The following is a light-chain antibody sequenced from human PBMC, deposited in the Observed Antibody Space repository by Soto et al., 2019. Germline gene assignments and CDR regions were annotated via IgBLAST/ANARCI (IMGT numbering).Light chain of an antibody. CDR3: YQYYNCSPLT. J-gene: IGKJ4*01. Sequence: EIVMTQSPATLSVSPGERATLSCRASQSVSSNLAWYQQKPGQAPRLLIYGASTRATGIPARFSGSGSGTEVSLTISSLQYEDVAAFYYYQYYNCSPLTFGGGTRVEIK. CDR2: GAS. CDR1: QSVSSN. V-gene: IGKV3-15*01.